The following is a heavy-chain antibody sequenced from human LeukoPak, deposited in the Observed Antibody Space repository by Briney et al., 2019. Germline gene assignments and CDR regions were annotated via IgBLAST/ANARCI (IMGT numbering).Heavy chain of an antibody. CDR1: GGSISSYY. D-gene: IGHD4-17*01. V-gene: IGHV4-59*01. Sequence: SETLSLTCTVSGGSISSYYWSRIRQPPGKGLEWIGYIYYSGSTNYNPSLKSRVTISVDTSKNQFSLKLSSVTAADTAVYYCARADYGDYWWFDPWGQGTLVTVSS. CDR2: IYYSGST. CDR3: ARADYGDYWWFDP. J-gene: IGHJ5*02.